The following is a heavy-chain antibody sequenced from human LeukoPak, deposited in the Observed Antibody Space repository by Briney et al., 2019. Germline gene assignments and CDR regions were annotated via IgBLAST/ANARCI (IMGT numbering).Heavy chain of an antibody. CDR3: ARRAYYDTSGYYPASGYFDL. J-gene: IGHJ2*01. CDR1: GGSIFSYY. CDR2: IYSNGIT. V-gene: IGHV4-4*08. D-gene: IGHD3-22*01. Sequence: SETLSLTCTVSGGSIFSYYFNWIRRPPGKGLEWIGYIYSNGITSYNPSLRSRGTISIATSKNQFSLRLRSVTAADTAIYYCARRAYYDTSGYYPASGYFDLWGRGTLVTVSS.